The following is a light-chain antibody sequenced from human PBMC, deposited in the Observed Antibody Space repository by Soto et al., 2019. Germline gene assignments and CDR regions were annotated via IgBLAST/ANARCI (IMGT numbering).Light chain of an antibody. J-gene: IGLJ1*01. CDR3: ATWDDSVYV. Sequence: QSVLTQPPSASRTPGQRVTIPCSGSSSDIGSNSVNWYQHLPGMAPKLLIYTNDQRPSGVPDRFSGSRSGTSASLAISGLQSEDEADYYCATWDDSVYVFGTGTKLTVL. V-gene: IGLV1-44*01. CDR2: TND. CDR1: SSDIGSNS.